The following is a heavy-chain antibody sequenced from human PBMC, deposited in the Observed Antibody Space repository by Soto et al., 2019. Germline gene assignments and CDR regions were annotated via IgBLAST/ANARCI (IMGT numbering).Heavy chain of an antibody. CDR2: IRSKANSYAT. J-gene: IGHJ6*02. Sequence: EVQLVESGGGLVQPGGSLKLSCAASGFTFSGSAMHWVRQASGKGLEWVGRIRSKANSYATAYAASVKGRFTISRDDSKNTAYLQMNSLETEDTAVYYCTSILWFGGYYYYGMDVWGQGTTVTVSS. D-gene: IGHD3-10*01. V-gene: IGHV3-73*02. CDR1: GFTFSGSA. CDR3: TSILWFGGYYYYGMDV.